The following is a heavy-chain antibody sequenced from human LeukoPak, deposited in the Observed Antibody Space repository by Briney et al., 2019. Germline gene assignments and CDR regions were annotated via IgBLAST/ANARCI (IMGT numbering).Heavy chain of an antibody. CDR2: INHSGST. Sequence: SETLSLTCAVYGGSFSGYYWSWIRQPPGKGLEWIGEINHSGSTNYNPSLKSRVTISVDTSKNQFSLKVDSVTAADTAVYYCARAGGYGKNWFDPWGQGTLVTVSS. D-gene: IGHD5-18*01. J-gene: IGHJ5*02. V-gene: IGHV4-34*01. CDR3: ARAGGYGKNWFDP. CDR1: GGSFSGYY.